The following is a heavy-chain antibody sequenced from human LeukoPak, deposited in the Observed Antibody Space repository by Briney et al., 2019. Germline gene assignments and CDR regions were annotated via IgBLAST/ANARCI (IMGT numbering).Heavy chain of an antibody. J-gene: IGHJ6*03. V-gene: IGHV1-69*05. Sequence: SVKVSCKASGGTFSSYAISWVRQAPGQGLEWMGWIIPIFSTANYAQTFQGRVTITTDQSTNTAYMELSSLRSEDTAMYYCSGRGYSGWSYYYYYMVVWGKATAVTVSS. CDR1: GGTFSSYA. D-gene: IGHD5-12*01. CDR3: SGRGYSGWSYYYYYMVV. CDR2: IIPIFSTA.